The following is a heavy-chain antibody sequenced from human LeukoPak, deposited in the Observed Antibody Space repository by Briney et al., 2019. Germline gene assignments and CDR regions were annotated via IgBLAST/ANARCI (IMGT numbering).Heavy chain of an antibody. Sequence: ASVKVSCKASGYTFTNYAFSWVRQAPGQGLEWMGWISAYNGNTIHAQKLQGRVTMTTDTSTNTAYMELRSLRSDDTAVYYCARAMDSSGYYRGLMVYWGQGTLVTVSS. CDR3: ARAMDSSGYYRGLMVY. V-gene: IGHV1-18*01. CDR1: GYTFTNYA. J-gene: IGHJ4*02. D-gene: IGHD3-22*01. CDR2: ISAYNGNT.